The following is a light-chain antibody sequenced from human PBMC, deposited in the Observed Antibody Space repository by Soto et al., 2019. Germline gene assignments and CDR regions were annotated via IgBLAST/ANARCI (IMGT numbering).Light chain of an antibody. J-gene: IGKJ5*01. V-gene: IGKV3-20*01. CDR1: QSVSSSY. CDR3: QQYGSSPPWT. CDR2: GAS. Sequence: DIVLKQSPCTLSLYPGERATLSCRAIQSVSSSYLAWYQQKPGQAPRLLIYGASSRATGIPDRFSGSGSGTDFTLTISRLEPEDFAVYYCQQYGSSPPWTFGQGTRLEVK.